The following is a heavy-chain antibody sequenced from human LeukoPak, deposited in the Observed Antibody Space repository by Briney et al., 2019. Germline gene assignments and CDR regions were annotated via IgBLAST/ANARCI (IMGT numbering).Heavy chain of an antibody. CDR2: ISGSGGST. Sequence: GGSLRLSCAASGFTFSSYAMSGVRQAPGKGLEWVSAISGSGGSTYYADSVKGRFTISRDNSKNTLYLQMNSLRAEDTAVYYCAKDRVYYDSSGPFDYWGQGTLVTVSS. J-gene: IGHJ4*02. D-gene: IGHD3-22*01. CDR3: AKDRVYYDSSGPFDY. CDR1: GFTFSSYA. V-gene: IGHV3-23*01.